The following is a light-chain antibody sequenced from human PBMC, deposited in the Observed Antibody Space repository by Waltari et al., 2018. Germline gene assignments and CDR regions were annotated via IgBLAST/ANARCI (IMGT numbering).Light chain of an antibody. V-gene: IGLV4-69*01. CDR1: SGHSSNV. Sequence: QLVLTQSPSASASLGASVKPTCTLSSGHSSNVIAWLQQQPEKGPRYLMKVNSEGSHSKGDEIPDRFSGSSSGAERYLTISSLQSEDEADYYCQTGGHGTWVFGGGTKLTVL. CDR3: QTGGHGTWV. CDR2: VNSEGSH. J-gene: IGLJ3*02.